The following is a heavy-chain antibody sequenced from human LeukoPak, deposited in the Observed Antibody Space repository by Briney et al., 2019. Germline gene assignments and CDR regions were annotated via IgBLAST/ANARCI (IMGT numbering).Heavy chain of an antibody. V-gene: IGHV4-4*07. J-gene: IGHJ4*02. Sequence: SETLSLTCTVSGGSISSYYWSWIRQPAGKGLEWIGRIYTSGSTNYNPSLKSRVTMSVDTSKNQFSLKLSSVTAADTAVYYCAGTDDSSGCYINRGESVVDYWGQGTLVTVSS. CDR2: IYTSGST. CDR3: AGTDDSSGCYINRGESVVDY. D-gene: IGHD3-22*01. CDR1: GGSISSYY.